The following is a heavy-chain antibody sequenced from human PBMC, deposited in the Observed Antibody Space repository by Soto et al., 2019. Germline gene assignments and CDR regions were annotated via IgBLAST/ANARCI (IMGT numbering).Heavy chain of an antibody. Sequence: SDTLFLTCTVSGDSISSFYWTWIRQPPGKGLEWVGYIFSSGSTNYNPSLKSRVTISVDTSENQFSLKLTSVTAADTAVYYCARVGYCSSTPCWPIGYFEYWGQGTLVNGSS. J-gene: IGHJ4*02. CDR1: GDSISSFY. CDR3: ARVGYCSSTPCWPIGYFEY. D-gene: IGHD2-2*01. V-gene: IGHV4-59*01. CDR2: IFSSGST.